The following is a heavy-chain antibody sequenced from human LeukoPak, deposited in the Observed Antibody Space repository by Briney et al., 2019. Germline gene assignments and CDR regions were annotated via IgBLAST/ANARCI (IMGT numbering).Heavy chain of an antibody. Sequence: PSETLSLTCTVSGGSISSSSYYWGWIRQPPGKGLEWIGEIYHSGSPNYNPSLKSRVTISVDKSKNQFSLKLNSVTAADTAVYYCARLGYCSGGSCYIDQWGQGTLVTVSS. D-gene: IGHD2-15*01. J-gene: IGHJ4*02. CDR2: IYHSGSP. CDR1: GGSISSSSYY. CDR3: ARLGYCSGGSCYIDQ. V-gene: IGHV4-39*07.